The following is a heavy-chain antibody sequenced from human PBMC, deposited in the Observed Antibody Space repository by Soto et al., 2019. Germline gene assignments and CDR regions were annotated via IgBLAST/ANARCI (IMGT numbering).Heavy chain of an antibody. D-gene: IGHD3-10*01. CDR3: ARDLGVYYTSANNNCFDP. J-gene: IGHJ5*02. CDR1: GYTFTSYG. Sequence: ASVKVSCKASGYTFTSYGMSWVRQAPGQGLEWMGWISAYNGNTNYAQKVQGRVTMTTDTSTSTAYMELRSLRSDDTAVYYCARDLGVYYTSANNNCFDPWGQGTLVTVSS. CDR2: ISAYNGNT. V-gene: IGHV1-18*01.